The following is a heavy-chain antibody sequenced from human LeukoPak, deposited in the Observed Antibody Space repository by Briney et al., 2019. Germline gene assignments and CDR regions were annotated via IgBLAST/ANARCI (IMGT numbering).Heavy chain of an antibody. J-gene: IGHJ5*02. CDR3: ARANGSGSYYNSRRNWFDP. CDR1: GGSISSYY. Sequence: PSETLSLTCTVSGGSISSYYWSWIRQPAGKGLEWIGRICTSGSTNYNPSLKSRVTMSVDTSKNQFSLKLSSVTAADTAVYYCARANGSGSYYNSRRNWFDPWGQGTLVTVSS. V-gene: IGHV4-4*07. D-gene: IGHD3-10*01. CDR2: ICTSGST.